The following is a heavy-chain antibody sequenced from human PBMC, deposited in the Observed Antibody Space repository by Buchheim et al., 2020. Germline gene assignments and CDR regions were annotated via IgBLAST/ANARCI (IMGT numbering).Heavy chain of an antibody. Sequence: QVQLQESGPGLVKPSQTLSLTCTVSGASISTGDYYWSWIRQPPGKGLEWIGYIYYSGTTYSNPSLKSRVTISVDTSKYEFSLKLSSVTAADTAVYYCARGYNYVRGSYRYFDYCGQRTL. J-gene: IGHJ4*02. CDR1: GASISTGDYY. CDR2: IYYSGTT. D-gene: IGHD3-16*02. CDR3: ARGYNYVRGSYRYFDY. V-gene: IGHV4-30-4*01.